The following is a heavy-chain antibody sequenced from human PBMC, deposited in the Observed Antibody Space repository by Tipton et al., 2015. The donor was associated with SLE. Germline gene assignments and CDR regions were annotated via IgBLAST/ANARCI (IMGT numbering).Heavy chain of an antibody. CDR2: IKQRGSGE. Sequence: SLRLSCAASGFTFSLYWMSWLRQAPGKGLEWVASIKQRGSGEYYVDSVEGRFTISRDDAKNSLYLQMNSLRAEDTAVYYCAREIIAVAGTDAFDIWGQGTMVTVSS. V-gene: IGHV3-7*01. D-gene: IGHD6-19*01. CDR3: AREIIAVAGTDAFDI. J-gene: IGHJ3*02. CDR1: GFTFSLYW.